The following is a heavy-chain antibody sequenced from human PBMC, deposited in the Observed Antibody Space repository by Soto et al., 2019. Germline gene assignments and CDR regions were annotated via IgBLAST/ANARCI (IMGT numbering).Heavy chain of an antibody. Sequence: EVQLVESGGGLVKPGGSLRLSCAASGFTFSSYSMNWVRQAPGKGLEWVSSISSSSSYIYYADSVKGRFTISRDNAKNSLYLQMNSLRAEDTAVYYCARDPGLYGSGSYSWSGYWGQGTLVTVSS. CDR1: GFTFSSYS. V-gene: IGHV3-21*01. CDR3: ARDPGLYGSGSYSWSGY. J-gene: IGHJ4*02. CDR2: ISSSSSYI. D-gene: IGHD3-10*01.